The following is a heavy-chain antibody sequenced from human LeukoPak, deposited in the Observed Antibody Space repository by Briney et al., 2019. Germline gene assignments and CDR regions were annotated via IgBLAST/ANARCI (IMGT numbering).Heavy chain of an antibody. CDR2: IKQDGSEK. J-gene: IGHJ5*02. V-gene: IGHV3-7*04. CDR3: ARDMIILQA. D-gene: IGHD3-16*01. CDR1: GFIFSNYW. Sequence: EGSLRLSCSASGFIFSNYWMTWVRQAPGKGLEWVGNIKQDGSEKYYVDSVKGRFTISRDNAKNSLYLQMNSLRAEDTAVYFCARDMIILQAWGQGTLVTVSS.